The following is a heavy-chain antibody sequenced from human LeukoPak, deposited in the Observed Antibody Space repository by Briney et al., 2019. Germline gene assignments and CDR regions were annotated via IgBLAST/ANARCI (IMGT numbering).Heavy chain of an antibody. D-gene: IGHD1-26*01. CDR2: IIPIFGTA. Sequence: ASVKVSCKASGGTFSSYAISWVRQAPGQGLEWMGGIIPIFGTANYAQKFQGRVTITADESTSTAYMGLSSLRSEDTAVYYCAREPTGVVGATGRFDPWGQGTLVTVSS. J-gene: IGHJ5*02. CDR1: GGTFSSYA. V-gene: IGHV1-69*13. CDR3: AREPTGVVGATGRFDP.